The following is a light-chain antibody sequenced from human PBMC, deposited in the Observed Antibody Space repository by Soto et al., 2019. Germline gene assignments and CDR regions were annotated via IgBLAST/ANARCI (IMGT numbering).Light chain of an antibody. CDR2: GAS. J-gene: IGKJ4*01. CDR3: QKYNSDPLT. V-gene: IGKV1-27*01. CDR1: HDIGNS. Sequence: DLQMTQSPPSLSASIGDRVTVTCRASHDIGNSLAWYQHRPGESPRLLIYGASTLQSGVPARFSGSGSGTDFTLVISSLRPEDVATYYCQKYNSDPLTFGGGTRVEVK.